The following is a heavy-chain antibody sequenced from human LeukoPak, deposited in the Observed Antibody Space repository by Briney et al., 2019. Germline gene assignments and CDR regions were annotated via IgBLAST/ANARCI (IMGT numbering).Heavy chain of an antibody. J-gene: IGHJ4*02. CDR2: IKQDGSAK. Sequence: GGSLRLSCAASGFRFNTYWMSWVRQAPGKGLEWVANIKQDGSAKYYVDSVKGRFTISRDNAKNSLYLQMNSLRAEDTAVYYCARDSITMTVVVGDLDYWGQGTLVTVSS. CDR3: ARDSITMTVVVGDLDY. V-gene: IGHV3-7*01. CDR1: GFRFNTYW. D-gene: IGHD3-22*01.